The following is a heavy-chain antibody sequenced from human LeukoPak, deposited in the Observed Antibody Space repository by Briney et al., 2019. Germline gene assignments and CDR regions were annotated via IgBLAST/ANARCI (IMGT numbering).Heavy chain of an antibody. CDR1: GFTFSSYS. CDR2: ISGSGGST. V-gene: IGHV3-23*01. J-gene: IGHJ4*02. Sequence: PGGSLRLSCAASGFTFSSYSMNWVRQAQGKGLEWVSAISGSGGSTYYADSMKGRFTISRDNSKNTLYLQMNSLRAEDTSVYYCAKAVERRIVVVPAAIGSIDYWGQGTLVTVSS. D-gene: IGHD2-2*02. CDR3: AKAVERRIVVVPAAIGSIDY.